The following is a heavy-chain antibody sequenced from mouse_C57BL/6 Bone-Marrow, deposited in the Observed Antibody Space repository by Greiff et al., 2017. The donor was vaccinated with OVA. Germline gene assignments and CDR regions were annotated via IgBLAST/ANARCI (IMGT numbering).Heavy chain of an antibody. Sequence: QVQLKQPGAELVKPGASVKLSCKASGYTFTSYWMHWVKQRPGQGLEWIGIIHPNSGSTNYNEKFKSKATLTVDKSSSTAYMQLSSLTSEDSAVYYCARRRNWVYFDYWGQGTTLTVSS. CDR1: GYTFTSYW. V-gene: IGHV1-64*01. D-gene: IGHD4-1*01. CDR3: ARRRNWVYFDY. CDR2: IHPNSGST. J-gene: IGHJ2*01.